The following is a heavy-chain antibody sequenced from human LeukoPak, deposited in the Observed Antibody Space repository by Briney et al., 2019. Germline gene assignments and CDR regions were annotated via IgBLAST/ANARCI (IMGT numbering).Heavy chain of an antibody. D-gene: IGHD2/OR15-2a*01. CDR2: ISSNSNYI. CDR3: ARDPDFYGNAFDI. V-gene: IGHV3-21*01. CDR1: GFTFSGYS. Sequence: GGSLRLSCAASGFTFSGYSMNWVRQAPGKGLEWVSSISSNSNYIYNADSVKGRFTISRDNAKYSLYLQMNSLRAEDTAVYYCARDPDFYGNAFDIWGQGTMVTVSS. J-gene: IGHJ3*02.